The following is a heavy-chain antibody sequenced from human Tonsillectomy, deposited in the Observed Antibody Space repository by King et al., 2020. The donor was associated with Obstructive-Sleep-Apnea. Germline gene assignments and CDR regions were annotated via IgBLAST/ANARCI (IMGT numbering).Heavy chain of an antibody. Sequence: VQLVESGGGLVQPGGSLRLSCAASGFTFRTSWMHWVRQAPGKGLVWFSRINSDGSSTIYADFVNGRFTISRDNAKNTLYLQMNSLRAEDTAVYYCARDRGGAGPTTTDYWGQGTLVTVSS. CDR2: INSDGSST. CDR3: ARDRGGAGPTTTDY. V-gene: IGHV3-74*01. J-gene: IGHJ4*02. CDR1: GFTFRTSW. D-gene: IGHD1-26*01.